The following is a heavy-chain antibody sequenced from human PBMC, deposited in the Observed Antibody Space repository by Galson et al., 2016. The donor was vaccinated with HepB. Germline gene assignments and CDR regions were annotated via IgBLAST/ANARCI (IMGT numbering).Heavy chain of an antibody. CDR2: ISGNTDFT. V-gene: IGHV3-23*01. Sequence: SLRLSCAAPGFNFRNYMMDWVRLPPGKGLEWVSGISGNTDFTYYADSVKGRITISRDNSKNTLYLQMSSLRAEDTAVYYCTRVLIVYSSWSRNNYYNYGMDVWGQGTTVTVSS. D-gene: IGHD6-19*01. J-gene: IGHJ6*02. CDR1: GFNFRNYM. CDR3: TRVLIVYSSWSRNNYYNYGMDV.